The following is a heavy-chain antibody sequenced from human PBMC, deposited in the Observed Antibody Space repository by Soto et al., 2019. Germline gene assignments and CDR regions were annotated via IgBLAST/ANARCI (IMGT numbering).Heavy chain of an antibody. J-gene: IGHJ4*03. Sequence: SETLSLTCSVSGDSIRGGGHYWNWIRQFPGKGLEWIGYVYHSGSTHYNPSLRGRLTISIDTSKNQSSLRLISVTAADTALYYCARDTGLAPTVWGYWGDGTQVTVSS. D-gene: IGHD7-27*01. CDR2: VYHSGST. CDR1: GDSIRGGGHY. V-gene: IGHV4-31*03. CDR3: ARDTGLAPTVWGY.